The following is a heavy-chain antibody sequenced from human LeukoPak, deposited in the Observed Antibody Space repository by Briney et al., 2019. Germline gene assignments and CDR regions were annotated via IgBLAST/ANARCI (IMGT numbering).Heavy chain of an antibody. CDR3: AKGPAPRLGEFSYHALVDY. D-gene: IGHD3-16*02. CDR2: ISYDGSNG. Sequence: GRSLRLSCVASGFTFSSYGTHWVRQAPGKGLEWVAFISYDGSNGNIADSVKGRFIISRDNSKNTLYLQMNSLRAEDTAVYYCAKGPAPRLGEFSYHALVDYWGQGTLVTVSS. V-gene: IGHV3-30*18. J-gene: IGHJ4*02. CDR1: GFTFSSYG.